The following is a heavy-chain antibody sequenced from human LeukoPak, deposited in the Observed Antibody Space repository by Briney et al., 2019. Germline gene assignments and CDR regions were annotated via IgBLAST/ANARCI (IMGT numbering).Heavy chain of an antibody. D-gene: IGHD6-19*01. V-gene: IGHV1-69*06. CDR3: ARGVGYSSGPPQRD. CDR1: GGTFSSYA. J-gene: IGHJ4*02. Sequence: ASVKVSCKASGGTFSSYAISWVRQAPGQGLEWMGGIIPIFGTANYAQKFQGRVTMTGDTSTSTVYMELSSLRSEDTAVYYCARGVGYSSGPPQRDWGQGTLVTVSS. CDR2: IIPIFGTA.